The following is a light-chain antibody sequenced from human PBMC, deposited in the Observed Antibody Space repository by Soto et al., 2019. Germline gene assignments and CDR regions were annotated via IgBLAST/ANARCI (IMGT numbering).Light chain of an antibody. V-gene: IGLV3-1*01. CDR3: QAYDSITAAV. CDR2: EDN. Sequence: SYELTQPPSVSVSPGQTASITCSGDKLGNKYTSWYQQKPGLSPVLVIYEDNRRPSGIPERFSGSNSGNTATLTISGTQSVDEADYFCQAYDSITAAVFGTGTKLTVL. CDR1: KLGNKY. J-gene: IGLJ1*01.